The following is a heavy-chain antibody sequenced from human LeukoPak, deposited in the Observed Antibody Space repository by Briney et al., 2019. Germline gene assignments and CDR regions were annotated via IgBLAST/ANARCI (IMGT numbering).Heavy chain of an antibody. CDR2: IYYSGST. CDR1: GGSISSYY. V-gene: IGHV4-59*08. Sequence: PSETLSLTCTVSGGSISSYYWSWIRQPPGKGLEWIGYIYYSGSTNYNPSLKSRVTISVDTSKNQFSLKLSSVTAADTAVYYSARHGDATLDLEAWFDPWGQGTLVTVSS. D-gene: IGHD4-17*01. J-gene: IGHJ5*02. CDR3: ARHGDATLDLEAWFDP.